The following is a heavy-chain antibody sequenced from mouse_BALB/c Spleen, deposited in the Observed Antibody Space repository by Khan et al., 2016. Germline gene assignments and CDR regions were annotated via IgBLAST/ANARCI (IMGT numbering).Heavy chain of an antibody. CDR1: GYSFTSYY. V-gene: IGHV1S135*01. Sequence: VQLQQSGPELMKPGASVKISCKASGYSFTSYYMHWVKQSHGKSLEWIGYIDPFTGGTSYNQKFKGKATLTLDKSSSTAYMHLSSLTSEDSEVYYCASSTQAFYAMDYWGQGTSVTVSS. J-gene: IGHJ4*01. CDR2: IDPFTGGT. D-gene: IGHD1-1*01. CDR3: ASSTQAFYAMDY.